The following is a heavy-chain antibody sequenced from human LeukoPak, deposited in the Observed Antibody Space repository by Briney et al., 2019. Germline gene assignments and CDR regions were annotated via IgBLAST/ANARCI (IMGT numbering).Heavy chain of an antibody. Sequence: PSETLSLTCAVYGGSFSGYYWSWIRQPPGKGLEWIGEINHSGSTNYNPSLKSRVTISVDTSKNQFSLKLSSVTAADTAVYYCARGPGIAAAGTGLDYWGQGTLVTVPS. CDR1: GGSFSGYY. CDR2: INHSGST. V-gene: IGHV4-34*01. J-gene: IGHJ4*02. D-gene: IGHD6-13*01. CDR3: ARGPGIAAAGTGLDY.